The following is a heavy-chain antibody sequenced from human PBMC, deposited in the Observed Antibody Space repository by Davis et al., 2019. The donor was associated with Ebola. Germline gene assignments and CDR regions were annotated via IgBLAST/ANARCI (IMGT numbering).Heavy chain of an antibody. J-gene: IGHJ6*02. CDR2: ISWNSGSI. Sequence: SLKISCAASGFTFDDYAMHWVRQAPGKGLEWVSGISWNSGSIGYADSVKGRFTISRDNAKNSLYLQMNSLRAEDTAVYYCARINWNGYPSRYGMDVWGQGTTVTVSS. D-gene: IGHD3-3*01. CDR1: GFTFDDYA. CDR3: ARINWNGYPSRYGMDV. V-gene: IGHV3-9*01.